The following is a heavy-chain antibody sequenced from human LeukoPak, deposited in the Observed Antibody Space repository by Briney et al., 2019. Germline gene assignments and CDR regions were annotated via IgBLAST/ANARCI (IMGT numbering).Heavy chain of an antibody. Sequence: SETLSLTCTVSGGSISSGDYYWSWIRQPPGKGLEWIGYIYYSGSTYYNPSLRSRVTISVDMSKNQFSLKLSSVTAADTAVYYCARAMDSHYYYGMDVWGQETTVTVSS. J-gene: IGHJ6*02. D-gene: IGHD2-2*03. CDR1: GGSISSGDYY. CDR3: ARAMDSHYYYGMDV. V-gene: IGHV4-30-4*01. CDR2: IYYSGST.